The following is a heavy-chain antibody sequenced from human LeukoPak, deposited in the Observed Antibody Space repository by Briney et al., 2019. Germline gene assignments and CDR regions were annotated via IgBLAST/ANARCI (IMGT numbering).Heavy chain of an antibody. Sequence: ASVKVSCKASGYNFTSYDISWVRQAPGQGLEWMGRISTYNGNTKYSQRFQGRVTMTTDKSTSMVDMELRSLRSDDTAVYYCARDQSSSVTMVRGGPRWFDPWGQGTLVTVSS. J-gene: IGHJ5*02. V-gene: IGHV1-18*01. CDR1: GYNFTSYD. CDR3: ARDQSSSVTMVRGGPRWFDP. D-gene: IGHD3-10*01. CDR2: ISTYNGNT.